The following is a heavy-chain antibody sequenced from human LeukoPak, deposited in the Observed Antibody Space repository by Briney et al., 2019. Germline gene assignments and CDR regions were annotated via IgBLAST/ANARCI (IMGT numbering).Heavy chain of an antibody. CDR2: INPNSGGT. J-gene: IGHJ2*01. CDR1: GYTFTGYY. D-gene: IGHD2-8*01. Sequence: ASVKVSCKASGYTFTGYYMHWVRQAPGQGLEWMGRINPNSGGTNYAQKFQGRVTTTRDTSISTAYMELSRLRSDDTAVYYCARGVHDGPPFDLWGRGTLVTVSS. V-gene: IGHV1-2*06. CDR3: ARGVHDGPPFDL.